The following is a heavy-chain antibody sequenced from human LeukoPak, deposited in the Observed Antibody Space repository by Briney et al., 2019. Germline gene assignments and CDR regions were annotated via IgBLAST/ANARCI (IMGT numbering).Heavy chain of an antibody. V-gene: IGHV3-21*01. CDR2: ISSSSSYI. J-gene: IGHJ3*02. CDR1: RFTISSYA. CDR3: ARAKRNGFDI. Sequence: PGGSLRLSCAASRFTISSYAMNWVRQAPGKGLEWVSSISSSSSYIYYADSVKGRFTISRDNAKNSLCLQMNSLRAEDTAVYYCARAKRNGFDIWGQGTMVTVSS.